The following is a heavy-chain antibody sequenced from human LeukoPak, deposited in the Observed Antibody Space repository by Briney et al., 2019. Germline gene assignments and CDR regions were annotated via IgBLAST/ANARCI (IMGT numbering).Heavy chain of an antibody. J-gene: IGHJ4*02. CDR1: GFTFSTYW. V-gene: IGHV3-7*01. Sequence: GGSLRLSCAASGFTFSTYWMSWVHQAPGKGLECVANIKEDGSEKYYVDSVKGRFTISRDDAKNSLYLQMNSLRVEDTALYYCARLNRGYCYGTACYMEPGAGHWGQGTPVTVSS. D-gene: IGHD2/OR15-2a*01. CDR2: IKEDGSEK. CDR3: ARLNRGYCYGTACYMEPGAGH.